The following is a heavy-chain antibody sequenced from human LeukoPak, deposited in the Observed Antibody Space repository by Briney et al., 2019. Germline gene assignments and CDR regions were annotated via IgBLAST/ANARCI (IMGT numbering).Heavy chain of an antibody. CDR1: GFTFSSYG. CDR2: ISYDGSNK. CDR3: AKGTGSSWVDY. V-gene: IGHV3-30*18. Sequence: GGSLRLSCAASGFTFSSYGMHWVRQAPGKRLEWVAVISYDGSNKYYADSVKGRFTISRDNSKNTLYLQMNSLRAEDTAVYYCAKGTGSSWVDYWGQGTLVTVSS. J-gene: IGHJ4*02. D-gene: IGHD6-13*01.